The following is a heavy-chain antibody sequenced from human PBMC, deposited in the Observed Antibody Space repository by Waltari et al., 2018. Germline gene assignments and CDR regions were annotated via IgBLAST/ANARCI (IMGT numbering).Heavy chain of an antibody. J-gene: IGHJ3*01. CDR2: ISATSYYI. CDR3: ARETEEAFDF. Sequence: EVQLVESGGGRVKPGGSLRASCAASGFSVSSYTMNGVRQAPGKGLEWVSSISATSYYIYHADSVKGRFTTSRDNAKNSLYLQMNSLRAEDTAVYYCARETEEAFDFWGRGTMVTVSS. CDR1: GFSVSSYT. V-gene: IGHV3-21*01. D-gene: IGHD2-21*02.